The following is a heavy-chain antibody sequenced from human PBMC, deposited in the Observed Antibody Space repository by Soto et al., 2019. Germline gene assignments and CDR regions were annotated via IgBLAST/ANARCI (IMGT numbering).Heavy chain of an antibody. CDR2: IKQDGSEK. CDR3: ARDRGAAAGTAFDY. D-gene: IGHD6-13*01. J-gene: IGHJ4*02. V-gene: IGHV3-7*01. CDR1: GCNFSSYW. Sequence: GGSMRVSSTAAGCNFSSYWMSWVRQDTGKGLEWVANIKQDGSEKYYVDSVKGRFTISRDNAKNSLYLQMNSLRAEDTAVYYCARDRGAAAGTAFDYWGQGTLVTVSS.